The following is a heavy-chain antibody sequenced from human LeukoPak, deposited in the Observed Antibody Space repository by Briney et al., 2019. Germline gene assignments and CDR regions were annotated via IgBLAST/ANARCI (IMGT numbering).Heavy chain of an antibody. D-gene: IGHD3-3*01. V-gene: IGHV4-34*01. CDR1: GGSFSGYY. Sequence: SETLSLTCAVYGGSFSGYYWSWIRQPPGKGLEWIGEINHSGSTNYNPSLKSRVTISVDTSKNQFSLKLSSVTGADTAVYYCARSQRGFWSGPNWFDPWGQGTLVTVSS. CDR3: ARSQRGFWSGPNWFDP. J-gene: IGHJ5*02. CDR2: INHSGST.